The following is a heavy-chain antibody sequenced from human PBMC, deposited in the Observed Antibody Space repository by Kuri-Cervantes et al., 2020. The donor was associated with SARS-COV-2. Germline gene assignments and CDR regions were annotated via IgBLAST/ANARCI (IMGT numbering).Heavy chain of an antibody. V-gene: IGHV1-69*13. Sequence: SVKVSCRASGYTFTRYGINWVRQATGQGLEWVGWIIPIFGTANYAQKFQGRVTITADESTSTAYMELSSLRSEDTAVYYCATTIFGVVPLGYGWNYWGQGTLVTVSS. CDR1: GYTFTRYG. CDR2: IIPIFGTA. D-gene: IGHD3-3*01. CDR3: ATTIFGVVPLGYGWNY. J-gene: IGHJ4*02.